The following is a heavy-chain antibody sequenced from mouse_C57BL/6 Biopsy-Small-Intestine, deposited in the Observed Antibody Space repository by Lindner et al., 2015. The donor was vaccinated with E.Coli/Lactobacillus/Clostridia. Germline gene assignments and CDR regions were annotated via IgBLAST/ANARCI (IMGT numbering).Heavy chain of an antibody. Sequence: VQLQESGGGLVKPGGSLKLSCAASGLTFSDYGMHWVRQAPEKGLEWVAYISSGSSTIYYADTVKGRFTISRDNAKNTLFLQMTSLRSEDTAMYYCARDYGSSDYWGQGTTLTVSS. J-gene: IGHJ2*01. V-gene: IGHV5-17*01. CDR1: GLTFSDYG. D-gene: IGHD1-1*01. CDR2: ISSGSSTI. CDR3: ARDYGSSDY.